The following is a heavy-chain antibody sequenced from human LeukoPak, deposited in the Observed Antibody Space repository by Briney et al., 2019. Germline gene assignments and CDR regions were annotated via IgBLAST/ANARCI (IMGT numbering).Heavy chain of an antibody. CDR1: GGSFSGYY. CDR2: INHSGST. CDR3: ARFFGRYQLLKHRYYFDY. J-gene: IGHJ4*02. Sequence: SETLSLTCAVYGGSFSGYYWSWIRQPPGKGLEWIGEINHSGSTNYNPSLESRVTISVDTSKNQFSLKLSSVTAADTAVYYCARFFGRYQLLKHRYYFDYWGQGTLVTVSS. V-gene: IGHV4-34*01. D-gene: IGHD2-2*01.